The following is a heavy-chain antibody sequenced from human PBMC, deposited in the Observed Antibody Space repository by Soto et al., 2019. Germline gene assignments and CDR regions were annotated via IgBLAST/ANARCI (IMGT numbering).Heavy chain of an antibody. CDR1: GFTFSSYS. CDR2: ISSSSSYI. V-gene: IGHV3-21*01. J-gene: IGHJ6*03. Sequence: GGSLRLSCAASGFTFSSYSMNWVRQAPGKGLEWVSSISSSSSYIYYADSVKGRFTISRDNAKNSLYLQMNSLRAEDTAVYYCARSGPTVTDYYYMDVWGKGTTVTVSS. CDR3: ARSGPTVTDYYYMDV. D-gene: IGHD4-4*01.